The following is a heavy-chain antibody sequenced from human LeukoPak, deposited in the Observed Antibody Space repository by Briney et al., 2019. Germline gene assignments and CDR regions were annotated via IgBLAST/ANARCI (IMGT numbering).Heavy chain of an antibody. D-gene: IGHD2/OR15-2a*01. CDR2: IYYSGST. CDR3: ARDTGNPRYYYGMDV. CDR1: GGSISSYY. V-gene: IGHV4-59*01. Sequence: PSETLSLTCTVSGGSISSYYWCWIRQPPGKGLGWIGYIYYSGSTNYNPSLKSRVTISVDTSKNQFSLKLSSVTAADTAVYYCARDTGNPRYYYGMDVWGQGTTVTVSS. J-gene: IGHJ6*02.